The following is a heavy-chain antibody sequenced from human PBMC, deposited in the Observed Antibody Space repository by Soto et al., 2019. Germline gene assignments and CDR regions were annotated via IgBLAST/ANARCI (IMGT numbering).Heavy chain of an antibody. V-gene: IGHV4-31*03. CDR3: ARSKAYSSSSPFDI. J-gene: IGHJ3*02. CDR2: IYYSGST. D-gene: IGHD6-6*01. Sequence: SATLSLTCTVSGGSISSGGYYWSWIRQHPGKGLEWIGYIYYSGSTYYNPSLKSRVTISVDTSKNQFSLKLSSVTAADAAVYYCARSKAYSSSSPFDIWGQGTMVT. CDR1: GGSISSGGYY.